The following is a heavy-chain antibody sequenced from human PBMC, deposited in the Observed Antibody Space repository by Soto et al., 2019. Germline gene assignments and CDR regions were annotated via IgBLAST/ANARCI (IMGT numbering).Heavy chain of an antibody. J-gene: IGHJ6*02. D-gene: IGHD3-16*01. Sequence: EVQLVESGGALVQPGGSLRLSCAASGFTFSSYSMNWVRQAPGKGLDWVSYISSGGSAIYYAESVKGRFTISRDNAKNSLYLQMNSLRDEDTAVYYCARGLGPYYDGMDVWGQGTTVTVSS. CDR1: GFTFSSYS. CDR2: ISSGGSAI. V-gene: IGHV3-48*02. CDR3: ARGLGPYYDGMDV.